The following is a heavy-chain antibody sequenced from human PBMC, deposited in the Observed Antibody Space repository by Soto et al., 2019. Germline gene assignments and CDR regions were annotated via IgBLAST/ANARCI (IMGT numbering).Heavy chain of an antibody. J-gene: IGHJ3*02. D-gene: IGHD6-13*01. Sequence: PSQTLSLTCAISGDSVSSNSAAWHWFRQSPSRGLEWLGRTYYRSRWYSDYAVSLKSRITINPDTSKNQFSLQLNSVTPEDTAVYYCARVGPAGTWDAFDIWGQGTMVTVSS. CDR1: GDSVSSNSAA. CDR3: ARVGPAGTWDAFDI. CDR2: TYYRSRWYS. V-gene: IGHV6-1*01.